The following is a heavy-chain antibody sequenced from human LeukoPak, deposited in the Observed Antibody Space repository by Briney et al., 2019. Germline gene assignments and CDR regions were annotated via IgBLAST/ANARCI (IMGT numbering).Heavy chain of an antibody. J-gene: IGHJ4*02. CDR1: GYTFTSYA. CDR2: INAGNGNT. Sequence: ASVKVSCKASGYTFTSYAMHWVRQAPGQRLEWMGWINAGNGNTKYSQKFQGRVTITRDTSASTAYMELSSLRSEDTAVYYCARDVDIVVVPAAVLYWGQGTLVTVSS. V-gene: IGHV1-3*01. D-gene: IGHD2-2*03. CDR3: ARDVDIVVVPAAVLY.